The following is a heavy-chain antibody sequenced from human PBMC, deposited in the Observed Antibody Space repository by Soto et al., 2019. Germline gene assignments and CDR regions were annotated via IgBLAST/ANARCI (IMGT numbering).Heavy chain of an antibody. V-gene: IGHV4-61*01. J-gene: IGHJ5*02. CDR2: IYYSGST. CDR3: ASLTHHTAYNWFDP. Sequence: PSETLSLTCTVSGGSVSSGSYYWSWIRQPPGKGLEWIGYIYYSGSTNYNPSLKSRVTISVDTSKSQFSLKLSSVTAADTAVYYCASLTHHTAYNWFDPWGQGTLVTVSS. CDR1: GGSVSSGSYY.